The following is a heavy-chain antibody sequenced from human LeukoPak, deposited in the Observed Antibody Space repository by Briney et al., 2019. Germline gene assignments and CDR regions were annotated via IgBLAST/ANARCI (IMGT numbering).Heavy chain of an antibody. V-gene: IGHV5-51*01. J-gene: IGHJ4*02. D-gene: IGHD3-22*01. Sequence: GEFLKISYKGSGYSFTSYWIGWVRQMPGKGLEWMGIIYPGDSDTRYSPSFQGQVTISADKSISTAYLQWSSLKASDTAMYYCARQGAYYYDSSGYYLDYWGQGTLVTVSS. CDR1: GYSFTSYW. CDR3: ARQGAYYYDSSGYYLDY. CDR2: IYPGDSDT.